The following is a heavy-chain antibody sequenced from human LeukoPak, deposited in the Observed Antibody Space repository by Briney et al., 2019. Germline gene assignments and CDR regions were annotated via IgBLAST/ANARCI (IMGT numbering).Heavy chain of an antibody. V-gene: IGHV3-33*01. CDR2: IWYDGSNK. CDR3: AREGYSSSSIRITYGMDV. J-gene: IGHJ6*02. D-gene: IGHD6-6*01. CDR1: GFTFSSYG. Sequence: GRPLRLSCAASGFTFSSYGMHWARQAPGKGLEWVAVIWYDGSNKYYADSVKGRFTISRDNSKNTLYLQMNSLRAEDTAVYYCAREGYSSSSIRITYGMDVWGQGTTVTVSS.